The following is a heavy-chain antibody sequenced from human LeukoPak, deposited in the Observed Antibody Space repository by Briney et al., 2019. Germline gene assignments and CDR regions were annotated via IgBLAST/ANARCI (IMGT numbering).Heavy chain of an antibody. J-gene: IGHJ4*02. CDR1: GFTFSSYA. D-gene: IGHD4-17*01. CDR2: VSGRGDNT. CDR3: AKDRNDYGDYDTDY. V-gene: IGHV3-23*01. Sequence: GGSLRLSCAASGFTFSSYAMSWVRQAPGKGLEWVSAVSGRGDNTYYADPVKGRFTISRDNSKNTLYLQMNSLRAEDTAVYYCAKDRNDYGDYDTDYWGQGTLVTVSS.